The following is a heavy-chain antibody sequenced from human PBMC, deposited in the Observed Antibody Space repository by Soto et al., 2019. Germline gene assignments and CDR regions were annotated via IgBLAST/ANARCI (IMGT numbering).Heavy chain of an antibody. CDR3: ARGYYYDSSGYTLDY. CDR1: GGTFSSYA. J-gene: IGHJ4*02. CDR2: IIPIFGTA. V-gene: IGHV1-69*12. D-gene: IGHD3-22*01. Sequence: QVQLVQSGAEVKKPGSSVKVSCNASGGTFSSYAISWVRQAPGQGLEWMGGIIPIFGTANYAQKFQGRVTIXXDXSXITAYMELSSLRSEDTAVYYCARGYYYDSSGYTLDYWGQGTLVTVSS.